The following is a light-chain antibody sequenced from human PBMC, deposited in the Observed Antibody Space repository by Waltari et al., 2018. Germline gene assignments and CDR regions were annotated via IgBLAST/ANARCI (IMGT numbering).Light chain of an antibody. J-gene: IGLJ2*01. CDR1: SSNIGRNT. CDR2: TTD. V-gene: IGLV1-44*01. Sequence: QSVLTQPPSASGTPGQRVTISCSGGSSNIGRNTVNWYQQLPGTAPKLLIYTTDQRPSGVPDRFSGSKSGTSASLAISGLQSEDEADYYCAAWDDSLTGSVVFGGGTKLTVL. CDR3: AAWDDSLTGSVV.